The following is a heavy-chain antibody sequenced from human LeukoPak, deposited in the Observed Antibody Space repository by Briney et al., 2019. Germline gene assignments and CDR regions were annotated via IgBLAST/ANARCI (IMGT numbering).Heavy chain of an antibody. CDR3: ATGSDFYYDS. CDR2: IPHGGSSA. D-gene: IGHD1-26*01. Sequence: PGGSLRLSCIASGFTFTRNCMHWVRQAPGKGLEWVAAIPHGGSSALYADSVKGRFIISRDNSKNTQYLQMNSLRIEDSAVYYCATGSDFYYDSWGQGILVTVSS. J-gene: IGHJ5*01. CDR1: GFTFTRNC. V-gene: IGHV3-30-3*01.